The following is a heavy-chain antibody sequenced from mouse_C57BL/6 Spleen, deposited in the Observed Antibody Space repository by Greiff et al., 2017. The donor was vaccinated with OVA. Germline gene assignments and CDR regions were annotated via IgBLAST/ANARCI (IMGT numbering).Heavy chain of an antibody. CDR1: GYTFTSYW. CDR2: IHPNSGST. Sequence: QVQLKQPGAELVKPGASVKLSCKASGYTFTSYWMHWVKQRPGQGLEWIGMIHPNSGSTNYNEKFKSKATLTVDKSSSTAYMQLSSLTSEDSAVYYCARTYYYGSSWRFAYWGQGTLVTVSA. J-gene: IGHJ3*01. D-gene: IGHD1-1*01. V-gene: IGHV1-64*01. CDR3: ARTYYYGSSWRFAY.